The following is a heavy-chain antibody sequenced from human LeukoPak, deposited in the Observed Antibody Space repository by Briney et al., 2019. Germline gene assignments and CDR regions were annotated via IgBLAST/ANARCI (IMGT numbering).Heavy chain of an antibody. V-gene: IGHV4-39*01. Sequence: SETLSPTCTVSGGSISSSSYYWGWIRQPPGKGLEWIGSIYYSGSTYYNPSLKSRVTISVDTSKNQFSLKLSSVTASITAVYYCASLRERSYYARGFDYWGQGTLVTVSS. CDR3: ASLRERSYYARGFDY. D-gene: IGHD1-26*01. J-gene: IGHJ4*02. CDR2: IYYSGST. CDR1: GGSISSSSYY.